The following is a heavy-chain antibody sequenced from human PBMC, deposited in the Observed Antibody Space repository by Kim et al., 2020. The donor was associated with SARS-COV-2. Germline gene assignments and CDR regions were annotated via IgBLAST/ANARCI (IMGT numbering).Heavy chain of an antibody. CDR3: ARGLTT. J-gene: IGHJ1*01. V-gene: IGHV4-39*01. CDR2: IFHTGST. D-gene: IGHD1-1*01. CDR1: GDSISGSNYY. Sequence: SETLSLTCTVSGDSISGSNYYWGWIRQPPGKGLEWVGSIFHTGSTNYNPSLKSRVTISVDTSKNQFSLKLSSVNAADTAVYYCARGLTTGGQGTLVTVSS.